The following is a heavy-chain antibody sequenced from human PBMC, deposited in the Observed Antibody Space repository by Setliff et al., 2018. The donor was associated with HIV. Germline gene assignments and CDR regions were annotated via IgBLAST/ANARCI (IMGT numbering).Heavy chain of an antibody. J-gene: IGHJ5*01. D-gene: IGHD3-22*01. Sequence: SETLSLTCAVSGYSIRRSYWWGWIRQPPGKGLEWIGYLYNSRGTYYNPSLKSRVTISIDTSKNQFSLKLNSVTAADTAMYYCATGWLDSSGQKNFGSWGQGNLVTVSS. CDR1: GYSIRRSYW. CDR3: ATGWLDSSGQKNFGS. V-gene: IGHV4-28*03. CDR2: LYNSRGT.